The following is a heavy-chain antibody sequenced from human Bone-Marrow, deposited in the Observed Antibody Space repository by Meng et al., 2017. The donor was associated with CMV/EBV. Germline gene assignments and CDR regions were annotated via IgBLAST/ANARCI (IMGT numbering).Heavy chain of an antibody. CDR3: ARAAAARPFVP. CDR2: IKYDGSEI. J-gene: IGHJ5*02. CDR1: GFTFSSYA. D-gene: IGHD6-6*01. Sequence: GESLKISCAASGFTFSSYAMSWVRQAPGKGLEWVANIKYDGSEIDYVDSVEGRFTTSRDNAKNSLYLQMSSLRSEDTAVYYCARAAAARPFVPWGQGTLVTVSS. V-gene: IGHV3-7*03.